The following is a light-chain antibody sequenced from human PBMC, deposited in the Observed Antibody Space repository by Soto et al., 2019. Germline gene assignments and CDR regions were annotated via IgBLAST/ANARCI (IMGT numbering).Light chain of an antibody. J-gene: IGLJ1*01. CDR1: SSDIGTYNY. CDR3: SSYIGTTTRV. CDR2: EVS. Sequence: QSALTQPASVSGSPGQSITISCTGTSSDIGTYNYVSWYQQQPGKAPKVMIYEVSNRPSGVSDRFSGSKSGNTASLTISGLQAEDEADYYCSSYIGTTTRVFGTGTKVTVL. V-gene: IGLV2-14*01.